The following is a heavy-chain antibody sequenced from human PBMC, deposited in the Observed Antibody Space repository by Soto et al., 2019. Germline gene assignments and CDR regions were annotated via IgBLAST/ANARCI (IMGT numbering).Heavy chain of an antibody. CDR3: AHRSRGYAYYFDQ. Sequence: QITLKESGPALVRPTQTLTLTCSFSGFSLTTRGVAVGWIRQPPGKALEWLALIFWDDDKWYSPSLRSRLTITEDTSKNQVVLTMTIMDPVDTATYYCAHRSRGYAYYFDQWGQGTLVTVSS. V-gene: IGHV2-5*02. D-gene: IGHD5-12*01. CDR2: IFWDDDK. CDR1: GFSLTTRGVA. J-gene: IGHJ4*02.